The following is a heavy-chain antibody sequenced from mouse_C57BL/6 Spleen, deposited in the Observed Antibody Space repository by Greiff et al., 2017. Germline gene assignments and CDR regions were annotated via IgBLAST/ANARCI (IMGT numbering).Heavy chain of an antibody. CDR2: ISYDGSN. V-gene: IGHV3-6*01. D-gene: IGHD1-1*01. CDR1: GYSITSGYY. Sequence: EVKLMESGPGLVKPSQSLSLTCSVTGYSITSGYYWNWIRQFPGNKLEWMGYISYDGSNNYNPSLKNRISITRDTSKNQFFLKLNSVTTEDTATYYCARPYYGSEYYFDYWGQGTTLTVSS. CDR3: ARPYYGSEYYFDY. J-gene: IGHJ2*01.